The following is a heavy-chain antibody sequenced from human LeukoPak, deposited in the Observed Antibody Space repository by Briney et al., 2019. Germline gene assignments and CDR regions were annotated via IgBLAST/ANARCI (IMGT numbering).Heavy chain of an antibody. CDR3: AKALRDYGDYYGMDV. CDR1: GFTFSSYA. CDR2: ISGSGGST. D-gene: IGHD4-17*01. V-gene: IGHV3-23*01. Sequence: GGSLRLSCATSGFTFSSYAMSWVRQAPGKGPEWVSAISGSGGSTYYADSVKGRFTISRDNSKNPLYLQMNSLRAEDTAVYYCAKALRDYGDYYGMDVWGQGTTVTVSS. J-gene: IGHJ6*02.